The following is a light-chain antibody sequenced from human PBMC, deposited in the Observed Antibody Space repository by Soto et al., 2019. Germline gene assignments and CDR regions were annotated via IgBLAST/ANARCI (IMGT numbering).Light chain of an antibody. V-gene: IGKV3-15*01. Sequence: TQSPDTLSVKKGEGATLSCRASQSIDGNLAWYQQRPGQAPRLLINDASTRASGVPARFSGSGSGTEITLTISSLQPDDFATYYCQQYNSYWTFGQGTKV. CDR3: QQYNSYWT. J-gene: IGKJ1*01. CDR2: DAS. CDR1: QSIDGN.